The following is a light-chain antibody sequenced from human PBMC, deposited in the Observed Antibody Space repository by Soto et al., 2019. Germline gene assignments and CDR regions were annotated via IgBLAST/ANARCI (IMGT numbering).Light chain of an antibody. J-gene: IGKJ3*01. CDR2: WAS. CDR1: QSVLDSPNNRNC. Sequence: DIVMTQSPDSLAVSLGERATINCKSSQSVLDSPNNRNCLAWFQQKPGQPPKLLIYWASTRESGVPDRFSGSGSGTDFTLTISSLQAEDVAVYYCQQFYSTPHTFGPGTKVDIK. V-gene: IGKV4-1*01. CDR3: QQFYSTPHT.